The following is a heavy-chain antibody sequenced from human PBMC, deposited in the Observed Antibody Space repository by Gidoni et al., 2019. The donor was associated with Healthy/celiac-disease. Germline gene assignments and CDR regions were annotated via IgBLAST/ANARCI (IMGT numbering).Heavy chain of an antibody. J-gene: IGHJ5*02. V-gene: IGHV4-34*01. CDR3: ARCRPRHWFDP. CDR1: GGSFRGYY. Sequence: QVQLQQWGAGLLKPSETLSLTCAVAGGSFRGYYWSWIRQPPGKGLEWIGEINHSGSTNYNPSLKSRVTIAVDTSKTQSSLKLSSVTAADTAVYYCARCRPRHWFDPWGQGTLVTVSS. CDR2: INHSGST. D-gene: IGHD6-6*01.